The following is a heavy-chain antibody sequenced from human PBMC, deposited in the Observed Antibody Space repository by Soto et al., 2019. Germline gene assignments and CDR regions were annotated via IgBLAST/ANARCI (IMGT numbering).Heavy chain of an antibody. CDR1: GGSFSGYY. D-gene: IGHD3-16*02. CDR2: INHSGST. CDR3: ARQGDYIWGSYRANWFDP. V-gene: IGHV4-34*01. Sequence: PSETLSLTCAVYGGSFSGYYWSWIRQPPGKGLEWIGEINHSGSTNYNPSLKSRVTISVDTSKNQFSLKLSSVTAADTAVYYCARQGDYIWGSYRANWFDPWGQGTPVTVSS. J-gene: IGHJ5*02.